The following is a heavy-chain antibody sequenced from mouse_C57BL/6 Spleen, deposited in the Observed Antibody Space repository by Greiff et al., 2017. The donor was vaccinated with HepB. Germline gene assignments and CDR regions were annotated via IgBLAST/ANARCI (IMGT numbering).Heavy chain of an antibody. Sequence: EVQLQESGPGLVKPSQSLSLTCSVTGYSITSGYYWNWIRQFPGNKLEWMGYISYDGSNNYNPSLKNRISITSDTSKNQFFLKLNSVTTEDTATYYCAREDWIWASREGFDYWGQGTTLTVSS. D-gene: IGHD1-1*02. J-gene: IGHJ2*01. CDR1: GYSITSGYY. CDR3: AREDWIWASREGFDY. CDR2: ISYDGSN. V-gene: IGHV3-6*01.